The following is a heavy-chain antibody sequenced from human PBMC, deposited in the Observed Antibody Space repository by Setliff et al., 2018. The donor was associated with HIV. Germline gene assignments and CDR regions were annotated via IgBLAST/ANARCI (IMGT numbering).Heavy chain of an antibody. V-gene: IGHV4-28*03. Sequence: SETLSLTCTVSEYSITNTNWWGWIRQPPGKGLEWIGYISYRGTTYYNPSLKNRVTISLDKSENQFSLRLSSVAAADTAVYYCARVKIVDTATITGLFYYHYIDVWGKGTTVTVSS. CDR3: ARVKIVDTATITGLFYYHYIDV. CDR2: ISYRGTT. J-gene: IGHJ6*03. CDR1: EYSITNTNW. D-gene: IGHD5-18*01.